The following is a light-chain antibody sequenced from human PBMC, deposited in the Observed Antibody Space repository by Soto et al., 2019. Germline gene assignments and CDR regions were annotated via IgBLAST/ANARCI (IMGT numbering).Light chain of an antibody. CDR3: QQSYSTPPIT. J-gene: IGKJ5*01. CDR2: AAS. V-gene: IGKV1-39*01. CDR1: QTINNY. Sequence: DIQMTQSPSSLSASVGDRVTITCRTSQTINNYLNWYQQKPGRAPQLLIYAASSLQSGVPSRFSGSGSGTDFTLTISSLQPEDFATYYCQQSYSTPPITFGQGTRLEIK.